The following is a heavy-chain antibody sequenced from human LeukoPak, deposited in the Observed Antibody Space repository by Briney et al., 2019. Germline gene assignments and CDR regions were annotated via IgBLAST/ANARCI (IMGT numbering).Heavy chain of an antibody. CDR3: ARYYDFWSGSD. Sequence: SETLSLTCTVSGGSISSGGYYWSWIRQPPGKGLEWIGYIYHSGSTYYNPSHKSRVTISVDRSKNQFSLKLSSVTAADTAVYYCARYYDFWSGSDWGQGTLVTVSS. CDR2: IYHSGST. J-gene: IGHJ4*02. D-gene: IGHD3-3*01. V-gene: IGHV4-30-2*01. CDR1: GGSISSGGYY.